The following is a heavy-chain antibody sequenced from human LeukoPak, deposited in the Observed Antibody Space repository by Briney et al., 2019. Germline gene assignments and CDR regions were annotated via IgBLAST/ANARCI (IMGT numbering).Heavy chain of an antibody. J-gene: IGHJ4*02. V-gene: IGHV1-8*01. D-gene: IGHD5-18*01. CDR2: MNPDSGNT. CDR1: GYTFSNYD. Sequence: ASVKVSCKASGYTFSNYDINWVRQVTGQGLEWMGWMNPDSGNTGYAQRFQGRVTLTRNPSISTAYMEVSSLRSEDTAVYYCARDLGGYSYGLQYFDYWGQGTLVTVSS. CDR3: ARDLGGYSYGLQYFDY.